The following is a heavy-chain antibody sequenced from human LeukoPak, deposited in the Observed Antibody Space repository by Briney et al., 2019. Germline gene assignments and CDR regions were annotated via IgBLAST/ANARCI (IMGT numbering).Heavy chain of an antibody. CDR3: AREKEGYYVYYYMDV. Sequence: GGSLRLSCAASGFTFRSHAMHWVRQAPGRGLDWVAVISFDGSNTYYAASVKGRFTISRDNSKSTLYLEMSSLRAEDTALYFCAREKEGYYVYYYMDVWGKGTTVTVSS. V-gene: IGHV3-30*15. J-gene: IGHJ6*03. CDR1: GFTFRSHA. CDR2: ISFDGSNT.